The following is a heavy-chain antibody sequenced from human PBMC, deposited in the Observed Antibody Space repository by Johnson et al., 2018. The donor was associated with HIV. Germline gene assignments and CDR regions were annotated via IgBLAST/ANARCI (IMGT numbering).Heavy chain of an antibody. CDR1: GFTFSSYA. D-gene: IGHD2-21*02. Sequence: VQLVESGGGVVQPGRSLRLSCAASGFTFSSYAMHWVRQAPGKGLEWVAVISYDGSKKYYADSVKGRFTISRDNSKNTLYLQMNSLRAEDTAVYYCTRGGWKVVTSIFAFDIWGQGTMVAVSS. CDR3: TRGGWKVVTSIFAFDI. J-gene: IGHJ3*02. CDR2: ISYDGSKK. V-gene: IGHV3-30-3*01.